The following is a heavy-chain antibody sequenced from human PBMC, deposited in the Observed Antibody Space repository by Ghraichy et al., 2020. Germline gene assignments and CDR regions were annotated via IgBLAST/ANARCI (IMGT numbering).Heavy chain of an antibody. CDR2: INYSGTT. CDR1: GDSISSSSYYY. V-gene: IGHV4-39*01. Sequence: SETLSLTCNVSGDSISSSSYYYCGWIRQPPGQGLEWIGTINYSGTTYYNPSLKSRVTISVDTPKNQFSLKLTSVTAADTAVYYCARSRSGGLLITFGGIFARLDVWGKGTTVTVSA. CDR3: ARSRSGGLLITFGGIFARLDV. D-gene: IGHD3-16*02. J-gene: IGHJ6*04.